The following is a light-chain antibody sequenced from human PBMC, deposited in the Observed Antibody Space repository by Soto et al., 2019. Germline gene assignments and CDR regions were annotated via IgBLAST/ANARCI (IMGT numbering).Light chain of an antibody. Sequence: EILMTQSPATLSVSPGERATLSCRVSQSVSSNLAWYQQKPGQAPRLLIYGASTRATGIPARFSGSGSGTEFTLTISSLQSEDFAVYYCKQYNNWPPWTFGQGTKVEIK. V-gene: IGKV3-15*01. CDR2: GAS. CDR3: KQYNNWPPWT. CDR1: QSVSSN. J-gene: IGKJ1*01.